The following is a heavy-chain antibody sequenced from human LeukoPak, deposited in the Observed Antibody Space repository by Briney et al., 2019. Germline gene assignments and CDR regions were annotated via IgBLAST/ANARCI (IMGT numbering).Heavy chain of an antibody. J-gene: IGHJ3*02. CDR2: IRYDGSNK. CDR1: GFTFSSYG. D-gene: IGHD3-22*01. Sequence: GGSLRLSCAASGFTFSSYGMHWVRQAPGKVLEWVAFIRYDGSNKYYADSVKGRFTISRDNSKNTLYLQMNSLRAEDTAVYYCAKDFPSSGYYPDAFDIWGQGTMVTVSS. V-gene: IGHV3-30*02. CDR3: AKDFPSSGYYPDAFDI.